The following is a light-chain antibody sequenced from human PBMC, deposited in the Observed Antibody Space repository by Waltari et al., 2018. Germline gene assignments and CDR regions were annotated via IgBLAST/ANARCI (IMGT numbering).Light chain of an antibody. Sequence: EIVLTQSPATLSLSPGERANLSCRASQLVSSSLAWYQHKPGQAPTLLIYDASISVTGIPARFSGSVSGTDFTLTISSLVPEEFAVYYCQKRSKVPWAFGQGTKVEIK. CDR3: QKRSKVPWA. J-gene: IGKJ1*01. CDR2: DAS. CDR1: QLVSSS. V-gene: IGKV3-11*01.